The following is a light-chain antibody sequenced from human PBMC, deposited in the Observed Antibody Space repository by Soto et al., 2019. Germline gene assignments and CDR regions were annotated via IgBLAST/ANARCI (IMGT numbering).Light chain of an antibody. CDR2: EVS. J-gene: IGLJ1*01. CDR1: SSDVGGYNY. Sequence: QSVLTQPPSASGSPGQSVTISCTGTSSDVGGYNYVSWYQQHPGKAPKLMIYEVSKRPSGVPDRFSGSKSGNTASLTVSGLQAEDVADYSCSSYGGKTWVFGTRTKVTVL. CDR3: SSYGGKTWV. V-gene: IGLV2-8*01.